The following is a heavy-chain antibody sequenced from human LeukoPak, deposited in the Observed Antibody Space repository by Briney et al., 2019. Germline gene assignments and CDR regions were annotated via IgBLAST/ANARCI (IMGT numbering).Heavy chain of an antibody. CDR3: ARVFVYCSGGSCYWGWFDP. J-gene: IGHJ5*02. D-gene: IGHD2-15*01. CDR1: GGSFSGYY. CDR2: INHSGST. Sequence: PSETLSLTCAVYGGSFSGYYWSWIRQPPGKGLEWIGEINHSGSTNYNPSLKSRVTISVDTSKNQFSLKLSSVTAADTAMYYCARVFVYCSGGSCYWGWFDPWGQGTLVTVSS. V-gene: IGHV4-34*01.